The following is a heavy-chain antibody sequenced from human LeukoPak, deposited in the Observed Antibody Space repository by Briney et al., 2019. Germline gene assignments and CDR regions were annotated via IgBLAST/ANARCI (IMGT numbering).Heavy chain of an antibody. CDR2: ISSSGSTI. V-gene: IGHV3-11*04. D-gene: IGHD2-2*01. Sequence: GGSLRLSCAASGFTFSDYYMSWIRQAPGKGLEWVSYISSSGSTIYYADSVKGRFTISRDNAKNSLYLQMNSLRAEDTAVYYCAKESPAIVVVPAARYGMDVWGQGTTVTVSS. CDR1: GFTFSDYY. J-gene: IGHJ6*02. CDR3: AKESPAIVVVPAARYGMDV.